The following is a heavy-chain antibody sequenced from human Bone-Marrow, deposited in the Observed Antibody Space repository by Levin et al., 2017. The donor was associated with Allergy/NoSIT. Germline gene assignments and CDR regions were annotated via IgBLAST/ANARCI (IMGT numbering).Heavy chain of an antibody. CDR2: VWSDAITK. CDR3: ARLINGKTYFDY. V-gene: IGHV3-33*01. Sequence: QPGGSLRLSCAASGFIFDHYGMNWVRQAPGKGLEWVAIVWSDAITKYYADSVKGRFTISRDNSKNTLSLQLNNLRAEDTAVYYCARLINGKTYFDYWGQGSVLTVSS. CDR1: GFIFDHYG. J-gene: IGHJ4*02.